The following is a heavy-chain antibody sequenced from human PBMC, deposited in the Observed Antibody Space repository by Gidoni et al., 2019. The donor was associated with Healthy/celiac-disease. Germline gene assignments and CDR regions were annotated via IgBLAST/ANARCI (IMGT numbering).Heavy chain of an antibody. V-gene: IGHV4-39*01. D-gene: IGHD6-19*01. CDR3: ARPLLLAVAGPYDAFDI. Sequence: QLQLQESGPGLVKPSETLSLPRTVSGGSISSRRYYWGWIRQPPGKGLEWIGSIYYSGSTYYNPSLKSRGTISVDTSKNQFSLKLSSVTAADTAVYYCARPLLLAVAGPYDAFDIWGQGTMVTVSS. CDR1: GGSISSRRYY. J-gene: IGHJ3*02. CDR2: IYYSGST.